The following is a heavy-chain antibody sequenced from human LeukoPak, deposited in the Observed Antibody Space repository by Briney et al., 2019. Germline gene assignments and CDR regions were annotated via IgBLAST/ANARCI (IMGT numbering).Heavy chain of an antibody. J-gene: IGHJ4*02. Sequence: SGPTQANPIRTRTHLYKLCYALRTTSGVGVGWIRQPPEKALECLALMYCDDDKRYSPSLKSRLIITNDTTNNHVVLTKTNMDPVDTTTYYCAHRRRYRVTTYFDYWGQGTLVTVSS. CDR3: AHRRRYRVTTYFDY. D-gene: IGHD4-17*01. CDR2: MYCDDDK. V-gene: IGHV2-5*02. CDR1: YALRTTSGVG.